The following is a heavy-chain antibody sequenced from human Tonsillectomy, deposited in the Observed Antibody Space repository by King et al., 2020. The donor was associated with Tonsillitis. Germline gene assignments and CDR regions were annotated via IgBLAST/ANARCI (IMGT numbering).Heavy chain of an antibody. CDR2: FNPEDGET. Sequence: QLVQSGAEVKKPGASVKVSCKLSGYTLIELSMHWVRQTPGKGLEWMGGFNPEDGETVYAQKFQGRVTMTEDTSTDTAFMELSSLRSEDTAVYYCATVVRQWLVFDYWGQGTLVTVSS. D-gene: IGHD6-19*01. V-gene: IGHV1-24*01. CDR3: ATVVRQWLVFDY. CDR1: GYTLIELS. J-gene: IGHJ4*02.